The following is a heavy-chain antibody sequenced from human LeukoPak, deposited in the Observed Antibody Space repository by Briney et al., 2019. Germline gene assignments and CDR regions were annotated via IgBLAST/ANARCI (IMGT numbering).Heavy chain of an antibody. Sequence: ASVKVSCKVSGYTLTELSMHWVRQAPGKGLEWMGGFDPEDGETIYAQKFQGRVTMTEDTSTDTAYMELSSLRSEDTAVYYCATQGYKKRRDGYNVDYWGQGTLVTVSS. D-gene: IGHD5-24*01. J-gene: IGHJ4*02. CDR1: GYTLTELS. V-gene: IGHV1-24*01. CDR3: ATQGYKKRRDGYNVDY. CDR2: FDPEDGET.